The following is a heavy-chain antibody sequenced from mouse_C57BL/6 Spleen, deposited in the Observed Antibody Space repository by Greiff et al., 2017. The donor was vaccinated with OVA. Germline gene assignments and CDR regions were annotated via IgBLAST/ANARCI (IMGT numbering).Heavy chain of an antibody. CDR2: IYPGDGDT. J-gene: IGHJ3*01. CDR1: GYAFSSSW. CDR3: ARYGNDGAY. V-gene: IGHV1-82*01. D-gene: IGHD2-2*01. Sequence: QVQLQQSGPELVKPGASVKISCKASGYAFSSSWMNWVKQRPGKGLEWIGRIYPGDGDTNYNGKFKGKATLTADKSSSTAYMQLSSLTSEDSAVYFCARYGNDGAYWGQGTLVTVSA.